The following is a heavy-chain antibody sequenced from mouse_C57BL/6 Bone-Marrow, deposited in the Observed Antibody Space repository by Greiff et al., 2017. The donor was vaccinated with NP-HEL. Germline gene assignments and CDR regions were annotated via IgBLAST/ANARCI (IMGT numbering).Heavy chain of an antibody. V-gene: IGHV1-82*01. D-gene: IGHD2-5*01. CDR2: IYPGDGDT. Sequence: QVHVKQSGPELVKPGASVKISCKASGYAFSSSWMNWVKQRPGKGLEWIGRIYPGDGDTNYNGKFKGKATLTADKSSSTAYMQLSSLTSEDSAVYFCARAYYSNKFAYWGQGTLVTVSA. CDR3: ARAYYSNKFAY. J-gene: IGHJ3*01. CDR1: GYAFSSSW.